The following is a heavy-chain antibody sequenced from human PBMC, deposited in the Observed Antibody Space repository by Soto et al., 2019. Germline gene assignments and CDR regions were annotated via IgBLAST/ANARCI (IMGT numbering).Heavy chain of an antibody. CDR3: ARHHGPTTSENWFDP. D-gene: IGHD1-1*01. J-gene: IGHJ5*02. V-gene: IGHV1-18*01. CDR2: ISTYSGDT. CDR1: GYTFFTYD. Sequence: QVHLVQSGVEVKTPGASVKVSCQASGYTFFTYDISWVRQAPGQGLEWMGWISTYSGDTKYAQKFQGRVTMTTATSTTKAYLELSSLISNDTTVYYCARHHGPTTSENWFDPWGQGTLVTVSS.